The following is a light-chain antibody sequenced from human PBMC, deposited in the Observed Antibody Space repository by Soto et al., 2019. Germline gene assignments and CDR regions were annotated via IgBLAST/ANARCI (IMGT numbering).Light chain of an antibody. Sequence: DIVMTQSPASLAVSLGARATITCRSSQSILFASSNRNYLAWYQKKPRQPPKLLISWASSRESGVPDRLSGTGSGKDFTLTISSLQAEDVAVYYCQQYYSAPRTFAQGTNVEIK. CDR1: QSILFASSNRNY. CDR2: WAS. CDR3: QQYYSAPRT. J-gene: IGKJ1*01. V-gene: IGKV4-1*01.